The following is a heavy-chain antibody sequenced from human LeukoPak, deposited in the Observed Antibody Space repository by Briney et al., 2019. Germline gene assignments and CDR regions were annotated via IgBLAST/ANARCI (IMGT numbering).Heavy chain of an antibody. Sequence: SETLSLTCTVSGGSISSYYWSWIRQPAGKGLEWIGRIYTSGSTNCNPSLKSRVAMSVDTSKNQFFLKLNSVTAADTAVYYCARVGLMAFDIWGQGTMVTVSS. CDR3: ARVGLMAFDI. J-gene: IGHJ3*02. V-gene: IGHV4-4*07. CDR1: GGSISSYY. CDR2: IYTSGST. D-gene: IGHD3/OR15-3a*01.